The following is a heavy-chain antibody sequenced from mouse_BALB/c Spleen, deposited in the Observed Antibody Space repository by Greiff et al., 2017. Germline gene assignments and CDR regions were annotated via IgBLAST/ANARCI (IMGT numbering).Heavy chain of an antibody. CDR3: ARGIYYYGSSYDLLYAMDY. Sequence: EVKLMESGGGLVKPGGSLKLSCAASGFTFSDYYMYWVRQTPEKRLEWVATISDGGSYTYYPDSVKGRFTISRDNAKNNLYLQMSSLKSEDTAMYYCARGIYYYGSSYDLLYAMDYWGQGTSVTVSS. D-gene: IGHD1-1*01. V-gene: IGHV5-4*02. CDR1: GFTFSDYY. CDR2: ISDGGSYT. J-gene: IGHJ4*01.